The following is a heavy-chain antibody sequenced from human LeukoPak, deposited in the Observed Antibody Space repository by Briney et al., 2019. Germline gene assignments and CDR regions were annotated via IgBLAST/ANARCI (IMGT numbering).Heavy chain of an antibody. J-gene: IGHJ5*02. CDR2: TYYSGST. CDR3: ARFSQNWFDP. CDR1: GGSISSGGYY. V-gene: IGHV4-31*03. Sequence: SQTLSLTCTVSGGSISSGGYYWSWIRQHPGKGLEWIGYTYYSGSTYYNPSLKSRVTISVDTSKNQFSLKLSSVTAADTAVYYCARFSQNWFDPWGQGTLVTVSS.